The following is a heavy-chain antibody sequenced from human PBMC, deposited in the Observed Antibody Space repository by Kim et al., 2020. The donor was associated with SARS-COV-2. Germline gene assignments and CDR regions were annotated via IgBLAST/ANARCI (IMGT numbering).Heavy chain of an antibody. J-gene: IGHJ4*02. CDR3: ARSPQSWVVVTHFDY. CDR1: SMSSGGYY. V-gene: IGHV4-31*02. CDR2: IYYSGST. Sequence: SMSSGGYYWSWIRQHPGKGLEWIGYIYYSGSTYYNPSLKSRVTISVDTSKNQFSLKLSSVTAADTAVYYCARSPQSWVVVTHFDYWGQGTLAT. D-gene: IGHD3-22*01.